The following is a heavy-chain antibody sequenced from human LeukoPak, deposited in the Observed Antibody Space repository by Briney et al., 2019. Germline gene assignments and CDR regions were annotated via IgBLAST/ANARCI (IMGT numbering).Heavy chain of an antibody. Sequence: GESLKISCKGSGYRFTSYWIGWVRQMPGKGLEWMGIIYPGDSDTRYSPSFQGQVTISPDKSISTAYMQWSTLKASDTAMYYCARNRGYSSNQFHPHNWFDPWGQGTLVTVSS. D-gene: IGHD6-13*01. J-gene: IGHJ5*02. CDR2: IYPGDSDT. CDR1: GYRFTSYW. V-gene: IGHV5-51*01. CDR3: ARNRGYSSNQFHPHNWFDP.